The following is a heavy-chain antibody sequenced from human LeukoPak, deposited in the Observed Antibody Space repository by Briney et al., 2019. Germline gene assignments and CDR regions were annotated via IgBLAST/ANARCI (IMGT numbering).Heavy chain of an antibody. CDR3: ARHIGGVDYY. D-gene: IGHD2-8*01. V-gene: IGHV4-59*01. CDR2: IYYSGST. CDR1: GGSISSYY. Sequence: SETLSLTCTVSGGSISSYYWSWIRQPPGKGLERIGYIYYSGSTNYNPSLKSRVTISVDTSKNQFSLKLSSVTAADTAVYYCARHIGGVDYYWGQGALVTVSS. J-gene: IGHJ4*02.